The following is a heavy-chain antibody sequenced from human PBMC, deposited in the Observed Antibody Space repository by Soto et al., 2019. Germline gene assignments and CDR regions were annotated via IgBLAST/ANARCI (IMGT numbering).Heavy chain of an antibody. CDR3: ARSPLWGANVFYI. CDR1: GYTFTSSA. V-gene: IGHV1-3*01. D-gene: IGHD3-10*01. J-gene: IGHJ3*02. Sequence: ASLKVSCKAAGYTFTSSAMHWVRQAPGQRLEWMGWINAGNGNTKYSQKFQGRVTITRDTSASTAYMELSRLRSDDTAVYYCARSPLWGANVFYIWTQRTMVPVSS. CDR2: INAGNGNT.